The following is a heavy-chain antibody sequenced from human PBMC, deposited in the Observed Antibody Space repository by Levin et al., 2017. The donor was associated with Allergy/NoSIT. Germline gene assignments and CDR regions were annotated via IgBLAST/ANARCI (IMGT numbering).Heavy chain of an antibody. J-gene: IGHJ5*02. CDR2: ISAYNGNT. V-gene: IGHV1-18*01. D-gene: IGHD3-3*01. Sequence: GESLKISCKASGYTFTSYGISWVRQAPGQGLEWMGWISAYNGNTNYAQKLQGRVTMTTDTSTSTAYMELRSLRSDDTAMYYCASHQYDFWSGGNWFDPWGQGTLVTVSS. CDR1: GYTFTSYG. CDR3: ASHQYDFWSGGNWFDP.